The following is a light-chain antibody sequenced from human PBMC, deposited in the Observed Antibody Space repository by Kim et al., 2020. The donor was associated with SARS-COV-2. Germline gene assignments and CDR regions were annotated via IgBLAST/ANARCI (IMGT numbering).Light chain of an antibody. V-gene: IGKV1D-16*01. CDR1: QGVSSW. Sequence: ASVGARVNITCRASQGVSSWLAWYQQKPEKAPKSLIYAASNLQSGVPSRFSGSGSGTDFTLTISSLQPEDSATYYCQQYKSYPRTFGQGTKVDIK. CDR2: AAS. CDR3: QQYKSYPRT. J-gene: IGKJ1*01.